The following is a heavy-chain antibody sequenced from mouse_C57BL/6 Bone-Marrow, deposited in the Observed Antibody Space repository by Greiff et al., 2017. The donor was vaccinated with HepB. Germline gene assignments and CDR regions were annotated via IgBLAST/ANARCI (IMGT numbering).Heavy chain of an antibody. CDR1: GFTFSSYA. Sequence: EVHLVESGEGLVKPGGSLKLSCAASGFTFSSYAMSWVRQTPEKRLEWVAYISSGGDYIYYADTVKGRFTISRDNARNTLYLQMSSLKSEDTAMYYCTRDLYGRAWFAYWGQGTLVTVSA. CDR3: TRDLYGRAWFAY. J-gene: IGHJ3*01. CDR2: ISSGGDYI. V-gene: IGHV5-9-1*02. D-gene: IGHD1-1*01.